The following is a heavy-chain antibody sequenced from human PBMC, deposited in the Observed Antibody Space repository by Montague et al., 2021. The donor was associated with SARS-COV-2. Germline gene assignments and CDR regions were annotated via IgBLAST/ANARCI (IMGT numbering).Heavy chain of an antibody. D-gene: IGHD2-15*01. Sequence: SLRLSCAASGFTFSNYWWHWVRQVPGKGLVWVSRINPDGSRTTYADSVKGRFTISRDNAKNTVYLQMSGLRVEDTAVYYCAGAPHCGGGSSFSFDYYGLDVWGQGTTVSVSS. CDR2: INPDGSRT. CDR1: GFTFSNYW. J-gene: IGHJ6*02. CDR3: AGAPHCGGGSSFSFDYYGLDV. V-gene: IGHV3-74*03.